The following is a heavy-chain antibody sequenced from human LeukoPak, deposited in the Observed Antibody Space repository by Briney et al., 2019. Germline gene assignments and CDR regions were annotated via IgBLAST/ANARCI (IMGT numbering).Heavy chain of an antibody. D-gene: IGHD5-24*01. CDR3: ARSKVEMATIWDY. Sequence: SGTLSLTCAVSGGSISSSNWWSWVRQPPGKGLEWIGEIYHSGSTNYNPSLKSRVTMSVDTSKNQSSLKLRSVTAADTAVYFCARSKVEMATIWDYWGQGTLVSVSS. CDR1: GGSISSSNW. V-gene: IGHV4-4*02. J-gene: IGHJ4*02. CDR2: IYHSGST.